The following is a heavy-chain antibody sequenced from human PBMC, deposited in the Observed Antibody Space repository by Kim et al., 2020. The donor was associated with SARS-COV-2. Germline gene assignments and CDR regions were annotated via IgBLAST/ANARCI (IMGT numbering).Heavy chain of an antibody. J-gene: IGHJ4*02. V-gene: IGHV5-10-1*01. D-gene: IGHD3-22*01. CDR1: GYSFTSYW. CDR2: IDPSDSYT. CDR3: ARIPYYYDSSGYSSLYDY. Sequence: GESLKISCKGSGYSFTSYWISWVRQMPGKGLEWMGRIDPSDSYTNYSPSFQGHVTISADKSISTAYLQWSSLKASDTAMYYCARIPYYYDSSGYSSLYDYWGQGTLVTVSS.